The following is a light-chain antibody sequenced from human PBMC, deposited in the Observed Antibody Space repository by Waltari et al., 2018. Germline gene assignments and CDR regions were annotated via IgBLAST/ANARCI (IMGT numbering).Light chain of an antibody. CDR3: QQLNIYPLT. V-gene: IGKV1-9*01. CDR2: AAS. J-gene: IGKJ4*01. Sequence: IQLTQSPSSLSASVGDKVTITCRASQGIGSYLAWYQKTLEKAPKLLIYAASNLQSGVPSRFSGSGSGTDFTLTINSLQPEDFATYYCQQLNIYPLTFGGGTKVEIK. CDR1: QGIGSY.